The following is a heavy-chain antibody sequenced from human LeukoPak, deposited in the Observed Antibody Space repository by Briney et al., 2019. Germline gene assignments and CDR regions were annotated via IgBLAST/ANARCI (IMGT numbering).Heavy chain of an antibody. V-gene: IGHV4-30-2*01. CDR2: IYHSGST. CDR1: GGSISSGGYS. J-gene: IGHJ4*02. Sequence: SETLSLTCAVSGGSISSGGYSWSWIRQPPGKGLEWIGYIYHSGSTYYNPSLKSRVTISVDRSKNQFSLKLSSATAADTAVYYCASVDTAMVPYWGQGTLVTVSS. CDR3: ASVDTAMVPY. D-gene: IGHD5-18*01.